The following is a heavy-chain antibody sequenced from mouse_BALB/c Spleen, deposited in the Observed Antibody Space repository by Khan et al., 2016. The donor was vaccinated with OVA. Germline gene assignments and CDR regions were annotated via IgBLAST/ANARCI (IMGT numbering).Heavy chain of an antibody. CDR1: GFSLTSYG. D-gene: IGHD2-1*01. CDR2: IWAGGST. Sequence: QMQLEESGPGLVAPSQSLSITCTVSGFSLTSYGVHWVRQPPGKGLEWLGTIWAGGSTNYNSALMSRLSIIKDNSKSQVFLKMNSLQTDDTAMYYCAREVYYGNLYYFDDWGQGTTLTVSS. CDR3: AREVYYGNLYYFDD. J-gene: IGHJ2*01. V-gene: IGHV2-9*02.